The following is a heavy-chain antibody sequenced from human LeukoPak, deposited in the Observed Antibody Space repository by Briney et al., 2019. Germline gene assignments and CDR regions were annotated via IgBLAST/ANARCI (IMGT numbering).Heavy chain of an antibody. CDR2: IDWNDDK. V-gene: IGHV2-5*01. J-gene: IGHJ4*02. D-gene: IGHD3-9*01. Sequence: QSGPTLRKPTQTLTLTFTFSGFSRSTRGVGVGWIRQPPVKALEGLSLIDWNDDKRYNPSLKSRLTITKDTSKNQVVLTMTNMDPVDTATYYCARFPDWEYYFDYWGQGTLVTVSS. CDR1: GFSRSTRGVG. CDR3: ARFPDWEYYFDY.